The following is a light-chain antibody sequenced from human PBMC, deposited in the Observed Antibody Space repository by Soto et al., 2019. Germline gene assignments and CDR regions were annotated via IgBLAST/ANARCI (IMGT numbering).Light chain of an antibody. Sequence: EIVLTQSPGTLSLSPGERATLSCRASQSVSSSYLAWYQQKPGQAPRLLIYGASSRATGIPDRFSGSGSGTDFTLTISRLEPVDFAVYYCQQYSSSPLTFGGGTKVDIK. CDR1: QSVSSSY. CDR3: QQYSSSPLT. CDR2: GAS. J-gene: IGKJ4*01. V-gene: IGKV3-20*01.